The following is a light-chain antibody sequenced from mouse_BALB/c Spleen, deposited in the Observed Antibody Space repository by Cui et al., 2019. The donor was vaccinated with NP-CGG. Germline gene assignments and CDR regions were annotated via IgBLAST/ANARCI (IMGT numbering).Light chain of an antibody. CDR3: ALWYSTPWV. V-gene: IGLV2*02. J-gene: IGLJ1*01. Sequence: QTVVTQESALTTSPGVTVIRTCRSSTGAATTSNYANWVPEKPDHLFPGLIGGTSNRAPGVPVRFSGFLIGDKAALTITGAQTEDYAMYFCALWYSTPWVFGGGTKLTVL. CDR2: GTS. CDR1: TGAATTSNY.